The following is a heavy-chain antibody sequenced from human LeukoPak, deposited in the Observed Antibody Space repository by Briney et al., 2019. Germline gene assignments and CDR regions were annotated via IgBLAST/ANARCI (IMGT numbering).Heavy chain of an antibody. Sequence: SETLSLTCTVSGDSINGGGHFWSWIRQHPGKGLEWIGHIFRSGGTYYTPSVKSRVTISVDTSKNQFSLRLTSLTAADTAVYYCARDKSGTTQGDFDYWGQGTLVTVSS. CDR3: ARDKSGTTQGDFDY. CDR1: GDSINGGGHF. V-gene: IGHV4-31*03. J-gene: IGHJ4*02. D-gene: IGHD1-1*01. CDR2: IFRSGGT.